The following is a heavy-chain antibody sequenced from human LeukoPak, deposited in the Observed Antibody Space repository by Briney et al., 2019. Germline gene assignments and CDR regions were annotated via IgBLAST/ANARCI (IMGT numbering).Heavy chain of an antibody. V-gene: IGHV1-18*01. CDR1: GYNFKTHA. CDR2: ISGYNGDT. J-gene: IGHJ6*02. CDR3: AREAIVVVPAADYYYYGMDV. D-gene: IGHD2-2*01. Sequence: ASVKVSCQTSGYNFKTHAVSWVRQVPGQGLEWMGWISGYNGDTAFAQKFQGRVTLTKDTSTTTAYMELRSLTSDDTAVYYCAREAIVVVPAADYYYYGMDVWGQGTTVTVSS.